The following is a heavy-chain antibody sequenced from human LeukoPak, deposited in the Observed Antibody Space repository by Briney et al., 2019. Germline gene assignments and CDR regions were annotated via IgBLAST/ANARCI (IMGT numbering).Heavy chain of an antibody. D-gene: IGHD1-26*01. V-gene: IGHV4-59*08. CDR2: IYYSGST. CDR1: GGSISSYY. Sequence: PSETLSLTCTVSGGSISSYYWSWIRQPPGKGLEWIGYIYYSGSTNYNPSLKSRVTISVDTSKNQFSLKLSSVTAADTAVYYCARYSGSYSFDHWGQGTLVTVSS. J-gene: IGHJ4*02. CDR3: ARYSGSYSFDH.